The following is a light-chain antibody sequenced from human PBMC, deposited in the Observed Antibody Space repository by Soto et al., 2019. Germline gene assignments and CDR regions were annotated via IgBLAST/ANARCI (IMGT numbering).Light chain of an antibody. J-gene: IGKJ2*01. CDR3: QQYNDYVNS. CDR1: QSISSW. CDR2: DAS. Sequence: DIQMTQSPSTLSASVGDRVTISCRASQSISSWLAWYQRKPGMTPKLLIYDASRLESGVPSRFSGSGSGTEFTLTISSLQPDDFATYYCQQYNDYVNSFGQGTKLEMK. V-gene: IGKV1-5*01.